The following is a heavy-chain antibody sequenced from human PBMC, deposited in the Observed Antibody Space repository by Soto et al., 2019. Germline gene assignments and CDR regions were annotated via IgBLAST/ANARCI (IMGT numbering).Heavy chain of an antibody. CDR1: GFTFSSYG. J-gene: IGHJ3*02. Sequence: QVQLVESGGGVVQPGRSLRLSCAASGFTFSSYGMHWVRQAPGKGLEWVAVIWYDGSNKYYADSVKGRFTISRDNSKNTLYLQKNSLRAEDTAVYYCARDRFGLRGAFDIWGQGTMVTVSS. CDR3: ARDRFGLRGAFDI. V-gene: IGHV3-33*01. CDR2: IWYDGSNK. D-gene: IGHD3-10*01.